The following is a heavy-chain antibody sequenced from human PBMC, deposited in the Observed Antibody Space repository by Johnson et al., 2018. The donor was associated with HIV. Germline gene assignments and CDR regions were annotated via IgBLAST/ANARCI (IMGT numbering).Heavy chain of an antibody. V-gene: IGHV3-43*01. CDR3: ARPRRDGYNKDAFDI. CDR2: IGWDGGSR. Sequence: VQLVESGGGLVPPGGSLRLSCAASGFTFDAYTMYWVRQPPGKGLEWVSLIGWDGGSRYYGDSVKGRFTISRDNSKNSLYLQMNSLRAEDTAVYYCARPRRDGYNKDAFDIWGQGTMVTVSS. D-gene: IGHD5-24*01. J-gene: IGHJ3*02. CDR1: GFTFDAYT.